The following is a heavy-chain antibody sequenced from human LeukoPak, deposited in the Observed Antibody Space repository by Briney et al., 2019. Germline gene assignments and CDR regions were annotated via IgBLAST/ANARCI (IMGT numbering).Heavy chain of an antibody. CDR2: ISYDGSNK. CDR1: GFTFSSYG. V-gene: IGHV3-30*18. D-gene: IGHD5-18*01. CDR3: AKCLGYSYGLPGYNYYYYGMDV. J-gene: IGHJ6*02. Sequence: PGGSLRLSCAASGFTFSSYGMHWVRQAPGKGLEWVAVISYDGSNKYYADSVKGRFTISRDNSKNTLYLQMNSLRAEDTAVYYCAKCLGYSYGLPGYNYYYYGMDVWGQGTTVTVSS.